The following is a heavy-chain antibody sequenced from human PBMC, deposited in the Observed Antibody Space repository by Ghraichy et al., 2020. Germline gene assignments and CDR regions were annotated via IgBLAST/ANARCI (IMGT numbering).Heavy chain of an antibody. V-gene: IGHV4-4*09. CDR1: GGSISSYY. CDR2: IYTSGST. CDR3: ARTLNYYFDY. Sequence: SQTLSLTCTVSGGSISSYYWSWIRQPPGKGLEWIGYIYTSGSTNYNPSLKSRVTISVDTSKNQFSLKLSSVTAADTAVYYCARTLNYYFDYWGQGTLVTVSS. D-gene: IGHD1-7*01. J-gene: IGHJ4*02.